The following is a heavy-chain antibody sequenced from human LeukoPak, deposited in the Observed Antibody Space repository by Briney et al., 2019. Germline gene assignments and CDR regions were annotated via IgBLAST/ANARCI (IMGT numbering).Heavy chain of an antibody. CDR1: GFTFSDYY. J-gene: IGHJ4*02. Sequence: GGSLRLSCAASGFTFSDYYMSWIRQAPGRGLEWVSYISWDSSYTSYADSVKGRFTVSRDNAQKSLYLQMDSLRAEDTAVYYCARGRGLTLSYHYFDYWGQGTLVTVSS. V-gene: IGHV3-11*05. CDR2: ISWDSSYT. D-gene: IGHD3-10*01. CDR3: ARGRGLTLSYHYFDY.